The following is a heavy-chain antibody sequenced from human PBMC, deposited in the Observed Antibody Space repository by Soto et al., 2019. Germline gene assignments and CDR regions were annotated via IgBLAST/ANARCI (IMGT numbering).Heavy chain of an antibody. CDR3: AKLALTSATTYKIPPVGGYYDVDV. D-gene: IGHD4-17*01. CDR2: ISYDGRNK. V-gene: IGHV3-30*18. Sequence: PGGSLRLSCAASGFSFSNYGMHWVRQAPGKGLEWVALISYDGRNKYYADSVKGRFTISRDNSDNTLYLQMNSLRAEDTAVFYCAKLALTSATTYKIPPVGGYYDVDVWGQGTTVTVSS. CDR1: GFSFSNYG. J-gene: IGHJ6*02.